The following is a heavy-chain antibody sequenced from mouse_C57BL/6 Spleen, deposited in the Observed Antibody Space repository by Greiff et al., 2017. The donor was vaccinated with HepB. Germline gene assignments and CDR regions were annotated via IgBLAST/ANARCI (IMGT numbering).Heavy chain of an antibody. CDR2: INPNNGGT. CDR3: ARENYYGSSFHWYFDV. J-gene: IGHJ1*03. CDR1: GYTFTDYN. V-gene: IGHV1-22*01. Sequence: VQLQQSGPELVKPGASVKMSCKASGYTFTDYNMHWVKQSHGKSLEWIGYINPNNGGTSYNQKFKGKATLTVNKSSSTAYMELRSLTSEDSAVYYCARENYYGSSFHWYFDVWGTGTTVTVSS. D-gene: IGHD1-1*01.